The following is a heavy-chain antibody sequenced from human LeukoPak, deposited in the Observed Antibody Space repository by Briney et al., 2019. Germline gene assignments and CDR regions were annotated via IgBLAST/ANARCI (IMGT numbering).Heavy chain of an antibody. CDR3: ARAYSRSRFDY. Sequence: GESLKISCKGSGYNFTNYWISWVRQMPGKGLEWMGTIDPSDSYNNYSPSFQGHVTISADKSISTAYLQWSSLKASDTALYYCARAYSRSRFDYWGQGTLVTVSS. CDR2: IDPSDSYN. J-gene: IGHJ4*02. V-gene: IGHV5-10-1*01. CDR1: GYNFTNYW. D-gene: IGHD6-6*01.